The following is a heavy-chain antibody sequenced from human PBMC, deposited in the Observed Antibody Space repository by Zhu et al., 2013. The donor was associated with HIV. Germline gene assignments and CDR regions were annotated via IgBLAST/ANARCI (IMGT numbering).Heavy chain of an antibody. CDR3: ARVLRRHFDY. Sequence: QVQLQQWGAGLLKPSETLSLTCAVYGGSFSGYYWSWIRQPPGKGLEWIGEINHSGSTNYNPSLKSRVTISVDTSKNQFSLKLSSVTAADTAVYYCARVLRRHFDYWGQGTLVTVSS. CDR2: INHSGST. CDR1: GGSFSGYY. V-gene: IGHV4-34*01. D-gene: IGHD1-26*01. J-gene: IGHJ4*02.